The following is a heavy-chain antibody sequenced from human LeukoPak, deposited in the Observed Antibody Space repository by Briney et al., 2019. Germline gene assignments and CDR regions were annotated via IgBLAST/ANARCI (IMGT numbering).Heavy chain of an antibody. J-gene: IGHJ4*02. CDR2: IYPGDSDT. V-gene: IGHV5-51*01. Sequence: GESLKISWKGSGYSFTSYWIAWGRQMPGKGLGWMGIIYPGDSDTRYSPSFQGQVTISADKSISTAHLQWSSLKASDTAMYYCARVGVRGVIIIDYWGQGTLVTVSS. D-gene: IGHD3-10*01. CDR3: ARVGVRGVIIIDY. CDR1: GYSFTSYW.